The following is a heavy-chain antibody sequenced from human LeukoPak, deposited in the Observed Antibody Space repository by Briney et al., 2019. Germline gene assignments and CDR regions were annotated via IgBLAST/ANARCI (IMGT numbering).Heavy chain of an antibody. V-gene: IGHV3-7*01. CDR2: INPDGSIK. Sequence: GGSLRLSCAASGFTFGGFWMSWVRQAPGRGLEWVTNINPDGSIKYYVDSIKGRFSISRDNAKNSLYLQMNSLRAEDTAVYYCASGFLQWLYWGQGTLVVVSS. CDR3: ASGFLQWLY. J-gene: IGHJ4*02. D-gene: IGHD3-3*01. CDR1: GFTFGGFW.